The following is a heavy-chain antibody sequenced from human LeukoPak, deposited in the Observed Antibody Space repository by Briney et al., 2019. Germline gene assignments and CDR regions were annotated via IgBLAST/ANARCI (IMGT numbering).Heavy chain of an antibody. D-gene: IGHD5-18*01. CDR1: GDSISTFY. CDR2: LYYSGNT. J-gene: IGHJ4*02. Sequence: PSETLSLTCTVSGDSISTFYWSWIRQPPGKGLEWIGYLYYSGNTNLNPSLKSRVTISVATSRSQFSLKLSSVTAADTAVYYCARGRGYSYAIDYWGQGTLVTVSS. CDR3: ARGRGYSYAIDY. V-gene: IGHV4-59*12.